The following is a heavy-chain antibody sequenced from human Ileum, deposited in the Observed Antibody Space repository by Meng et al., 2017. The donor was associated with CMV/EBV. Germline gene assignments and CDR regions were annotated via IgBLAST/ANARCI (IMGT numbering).Heavy chain of an antibody. D-gene: IGHD2-2*01. J-gene: IGHJ5*02. CDR3: AGVNQPLGWFDP. CDR1: GGSISSSSYY. V-gene: IGHV4-39*01. CDR2: IYYSGST. Sequence: SETLSLTCTVSGGSISSSSYYWGWIRQPPGKGLEWIGSIYYSGSTYYNPSLKSRVTISVDTSKNQFSLKLSSVTAADTAVYYCAGVNQPLGWFDPWGQGTLVTVSS.